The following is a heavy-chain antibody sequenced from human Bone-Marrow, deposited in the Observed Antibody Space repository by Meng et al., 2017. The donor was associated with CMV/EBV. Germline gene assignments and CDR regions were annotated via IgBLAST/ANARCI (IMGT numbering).Heavy chain of an antibody. Sequence: GESLKISCAASGFTFSSYEMNWVRQAPGKGLVWVSRINSDGSSTSYADSVKGRFTISRDNAKNTLYLQMNSLRAEDTAVYYCARGRVGSFDYWGQGTLVTFSS. D-gene: IGHD1-26*01. CDR2: INSDGSST. J-gene: IGHJ4*02. CDR1: GFTFSSYE. V-gene: IGHV3-74*01. CDR3: ARGRVGSFDY.